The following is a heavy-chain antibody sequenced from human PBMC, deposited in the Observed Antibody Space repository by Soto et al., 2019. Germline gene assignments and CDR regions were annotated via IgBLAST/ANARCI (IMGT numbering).Heavy chain of an antibody. J-gene: IGHJ4*02. V-gene: IGHV4-39*01. CDR3: ARGYSNSWRLFDY. CDR1: GGSISSSSYY. CDR2: IYYSGST. Sequence: QLQLQESGPGLVKPSETLSLTCTVSGGSISSSSYYWGWIRQPPGKGLEWIASIYYSGSTYYNPSLKSRVTISVDTSKNQFSLKLSSVTAADTAVYYCARGYSNSWRLFDYWGQGTLVTVSS. D-gene: IGHD6-13*01.